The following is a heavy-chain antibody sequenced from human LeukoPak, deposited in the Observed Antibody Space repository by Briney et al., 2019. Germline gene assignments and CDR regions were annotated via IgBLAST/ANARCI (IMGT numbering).Heavy chain of an antibody. V-gene: IGHV4-34*01. D-gene: IGHD3-3*01. CDR3: ASPGAFGVVSLDY. CDR1: GGSFSGYY. CDR2: INHSGST. Sequence: SETLSLTCAVYGGSFSGYYWSWIRQPPGKGLEWIGEINHSGSTNYNPSLKSRVTISVDTSKNQFSLKLSSVTAADTAVYYCASPGAFGVVSLDYWGQGTLVTVSS. J-gene: IGHJ4*02.